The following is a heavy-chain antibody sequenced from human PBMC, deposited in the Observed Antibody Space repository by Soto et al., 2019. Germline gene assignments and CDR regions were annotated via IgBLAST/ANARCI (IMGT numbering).Heavy chain of an antibody. Sequence: ASVKVSCKASGGTLSSYAISWVRQAPGQGLEWMGGIIPIFGTANYAQKFQGRVTITADESTSTAYMELSSLRSEDTAVYYCARGGEYYYDSSGPAHFDYWGQGTLVTVSS. V-gene: IGHV1-69*13. CDR2: IIPIFGTA. CDR1: GGTLSSYA. CDR3: ARGGEYYYDSSGPAHFDY. D-gene: IGHD3-22*01. J-gene: IGHJ4*02.